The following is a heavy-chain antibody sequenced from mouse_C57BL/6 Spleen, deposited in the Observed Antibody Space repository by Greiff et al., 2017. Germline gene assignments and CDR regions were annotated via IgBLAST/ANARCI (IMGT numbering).Heavy chain of an antibody. V-gene: IGHV3-6*01. CDR3: ARDGVGYGSSYWFAY. CDR1: GYSITSGYY. CDR2: ISYDGSN. D-gene: IGHD1-1*01. Sequence: EVQLMESGPGLVKPSQSLSLTCSVTGYSITSGYYWNWIRQFPGNKLEWMGYISYDGSNNYNPSLKNRISITRDTSKNQFFLRLNSVTTEDTATYYCARDGVGYGSSYWFAYWGQGTLVTVSA. J-gene: IGHJ3*01.